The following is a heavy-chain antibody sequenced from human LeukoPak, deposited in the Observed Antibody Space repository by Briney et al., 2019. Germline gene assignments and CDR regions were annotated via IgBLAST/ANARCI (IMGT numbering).Heavy chain of an antibody. CDR1: GGSISSYY. J-gene: IGHJ4*02. CDR2: IYTSGST. CDR3: AXXKLRGWLRLFDY. Sequence: PSETLSLTCTVSGGSISSYYWSWIRQPAGKGLEWIGRIYTSGSTNYNPSLKSRVTMSVDTSKNQFSLKLSSVTAADTAVYYCAXXKLRGWLRLFDYWGQGTLVTVSS. V-gene: IGHV4-4*07. D-gene: IGHD5-12*01.